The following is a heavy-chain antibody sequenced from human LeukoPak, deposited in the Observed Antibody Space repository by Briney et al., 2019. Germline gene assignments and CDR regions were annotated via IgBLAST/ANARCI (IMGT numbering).Heavy chain of an antibody. CDR3: ARLSGYNEGMDV. D-gene: IGHD5-12*01. CDR2: IYPGDSDS. J-gene: IGHJ6*02. Sequence: GESLKISCKGSGYSFTSNWIGWVRQMPGKGLEWMGIIYPGDSDSRNSPSFQGQVTLSADKSISTAYLQWSSLRASDTAIYFCARLSGYNEGMDVWGQGTTVTVSS. CDR1: GYSFTSNW. V-gene: IGHV5-51*01.